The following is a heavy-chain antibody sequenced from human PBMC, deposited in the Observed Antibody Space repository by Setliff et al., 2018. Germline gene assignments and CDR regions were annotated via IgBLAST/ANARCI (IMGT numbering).Heavy chain of an antibody. J-gene: IGHJ4*02. CDR1: GDSMSGAS. Sequence: LSLTCTVSGDSMSGASIWSWIRQPPGKGLEFMGYVFPSGATKYDPSLKSRLTISVDTSKNQFSLKLTSVTAADTAVYFCAKGGTYRYFDYWGQGTLGTVS. V-gene: IGHV4-59*01. CDR3: AKGGTYRYFDY. CDR2: VFPSGAT. D-gene: IGHD2-15*01.